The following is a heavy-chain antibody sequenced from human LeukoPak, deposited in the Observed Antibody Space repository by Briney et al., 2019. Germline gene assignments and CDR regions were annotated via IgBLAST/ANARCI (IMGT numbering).Heavy chain of an antibody. CDR2: INPRGGST. J-gene: IGHJ4*02. CDR1: GYTFTSHF. D-gene: IGHD3-16*01. Sequence: ASVTVSCKASGYTFTSHFMHWVRQAPGQGLEWMGIINPRGGSTSYTQKFQGRVTMTRDTSISTAYMELSRLRSDDTAVYYCASQGGWGYYFDYWGQGTLVTVSS. CDR3: ASQGGWGYYFDY. V-gene: IGHV1-46*01.